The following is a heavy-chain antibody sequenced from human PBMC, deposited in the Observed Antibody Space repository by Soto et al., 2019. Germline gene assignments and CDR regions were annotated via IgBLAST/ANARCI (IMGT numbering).Heavy chain of an antibody. D-gene: IGHD2-2*01. CDR3: ARHGYIVVVPAYDY. CDR2: IYYSGST. CDR1: GGSISSSSYY. Sequence: QLQLQESGPGLVKPSETLSLTCTVSGGSISSSSYYWGWIRQPPGKGLEWIGSIYYSGSTYYNPSLKSRVTISVDTSKNQFSLKLSSVTAADTAVYYCARHGYIVVVPAYDYWGQGTLVTVSS. J-gene: IGHJ4*02. V-gene: IGHV4-39*01.